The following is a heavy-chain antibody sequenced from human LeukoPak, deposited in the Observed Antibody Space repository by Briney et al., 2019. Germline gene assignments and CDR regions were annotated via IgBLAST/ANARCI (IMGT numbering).Heavy chain of an antibody. CDR2: IRSKAYGGTT. CDR3: TRASYAGSYYTYYFDY. CDR1: GFSFGDYA. V-gene: IGHV3-49*04. Sequence: GSLRLSCTTSGFSFGDYAMSWVRRAPGKGLEWVGFIRSKAYGGTTEYAASVKGRFTISRDDSKSIAYLQMSGLKTEDTALYYCTRASYAGSYYTYYFDYWGQGTLVAVSS. D-gene: IGHD1-26*01. J-gene: IGHJ4*02.